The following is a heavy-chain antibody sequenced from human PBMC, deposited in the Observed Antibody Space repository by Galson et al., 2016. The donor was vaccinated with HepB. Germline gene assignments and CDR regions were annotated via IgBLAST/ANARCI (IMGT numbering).Heavy chain of an antibody. CDR3: AVRYSSIWYFQH. D-gene: IGHD6-13*01. Sequence: SLRLSCAASGFTLSNSAMSWVHQAPGKGLEWVSAMSDSGGSTYYADSVKGRFTISRDNSKNTLYLQMNSLGAEDTAIYYCAVRYSSIWYFQHWGRGTLVSVSS. V-gene: IGHV3-23*01. CDR2: MSDSGGST. CDR1: GFTLSNSA. J-gene: IGHJ1*01.